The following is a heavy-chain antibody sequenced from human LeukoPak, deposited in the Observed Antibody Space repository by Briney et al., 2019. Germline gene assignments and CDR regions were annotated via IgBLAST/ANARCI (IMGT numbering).Heavy chain of an antibody. CDR3: ARRERYCSSTSCYLGVGYYYYYYMDV. CDR2: ISAYNGNT. J-gene: IGHJ6*03. CDR1: GYTFTSYG. V-gene: IGHV1-18*01. D-gene: IGHD2-2*01. Sequence: ASVKVSCKASGYTFTSYGISWVRQAPGQGLEWMGWISAYNGNTNYAQKLQGRVTMTTDTSTSTAYMELRSLRSDDTAVYYCARRERYCSSTSCYLGVGYYYYYYMDVWGKGTTVTVSS.